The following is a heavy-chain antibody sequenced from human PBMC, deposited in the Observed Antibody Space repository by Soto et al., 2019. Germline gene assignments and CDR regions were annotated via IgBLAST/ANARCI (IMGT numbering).Heavy chain of an antibody. CDR3: ARENYDFWSGYYLDY. CDR1: GITFSTYR. CDR2: IKSDGTVT. V-gene: IGHV3-74*01. Sequence: EVQLLASGGGLVQPGGSLRLSCVVSGITFSTYRMHWVRQAPGKGLVWVSHIKSDGTVTHYTDSVRGRFIISRDNAKNTLFLQMNSLRAEDTAVYYCARENYDFWSGYYLDYWGQGTLVTVSS. J-gene: IGHJ4*02. D-gene: IGHD3-3*01.